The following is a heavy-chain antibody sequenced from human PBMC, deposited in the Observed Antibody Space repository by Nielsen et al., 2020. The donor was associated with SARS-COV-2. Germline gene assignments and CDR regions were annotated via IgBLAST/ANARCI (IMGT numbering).Heavy chain of an antibody. D-gene: IGHD5-18*01. CDR2: IRSKANSYAP. CDR3: TRGILTQYYYYMDV. V-gene: IGHV3-73*01. J-gene: IGHJ6*03. CDR1: GFTFSGSA. Sequence: GGSLRLSCAASGFTFSGSAMHWVRQASGKGLEWVGRIRSKANSYAPAYAASVKGRFTISRDDSKNTAYLQMNSLKTEDTAVYYCTRGILTQYYYYMDVWGKGTTVTVSS.